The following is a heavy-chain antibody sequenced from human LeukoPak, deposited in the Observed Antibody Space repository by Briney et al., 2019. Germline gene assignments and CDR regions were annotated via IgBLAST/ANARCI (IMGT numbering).Heavy chain of an antibody. CDR3: AREILTSQDAFDI. J-gene: IGHJ3*02. CDR1: GFTVSSNY. CDR2: ISSSGTST. Sequence: GGSLRLSCAASGFTVSSNYMSWVRQPPGKGLEWVSYISSSGTSTYYADSVKGRFTTSRDNAKNSLFLQMNSLRAEDTAVYYCAREILTSQDAFDIWGQGTMVTVAS. D-gene: IGHD2-15*01. V-gene: IGHV3-11*01.